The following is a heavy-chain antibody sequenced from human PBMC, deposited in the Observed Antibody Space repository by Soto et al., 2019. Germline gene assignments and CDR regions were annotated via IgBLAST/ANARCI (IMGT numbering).Heavy chain of an antibody. CDR3: ARVDPTKIVVTTYSAMDV. D-gene: IGHD3-22*01. V-gene: IGHV1-69*11. CDR1: GGSLSNYG. Sequence: QVQLVQSGAEVKKPGSSVKVSCKASGGSLSNYGISWVRQAPGQGLEWMGAISPVLGTPNYAQKFQDRVTITADESTTAVYMEMRTLTSEYTAVYYCARVDPTKIVVTTYSAMDVWGQGTTVTVSS. CDR2: ISPVLGTP. J-gene: IGHJ6*02.